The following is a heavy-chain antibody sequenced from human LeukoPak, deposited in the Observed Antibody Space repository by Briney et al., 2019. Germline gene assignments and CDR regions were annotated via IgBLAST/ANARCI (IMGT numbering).Heavy chain of an antibody. Sequence: KPSETLSLTCSVSGYSISSGFYWGWIRQPPGKGLEWIGSIYQSGITYYNPSLKSRVTISLDTSKNQFSLRLTSVTAADTAVSYCPLEHYSRGWYNYFAYGAQGPLATAPS. D-gene: IGHD6-19*01. CDR1: GYSISSGFY. CDR3: PLEHYSRGWYNYFAY. V-gene: IGHV4-38-2*02. CDR2: IYQSGIT. J-gene: IGHJ4*02.